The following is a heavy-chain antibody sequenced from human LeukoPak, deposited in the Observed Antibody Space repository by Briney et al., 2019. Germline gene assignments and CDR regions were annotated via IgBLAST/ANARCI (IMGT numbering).Heavy chain of an antibody. D-gene: IGHD1-26*01. Sequence: SETLSLTCTASGGSISSSSYYWGWIRQPPGKGLEWIGSIYYSGSTYYNPSLKSRVTISVDTSKNQFSLKLSSVTAADTAVYYCARLVKVWKSDPSDGWERVYKFDYWGQGTLVTVSS. CDR3: ARLVKVWKSDPSDGWERVYKFDY. CDR2: IYYSGST. J-gene: IGHJ4*02. CDR1: GGSISSSSYY. V-gene: IGHV4-39*01.